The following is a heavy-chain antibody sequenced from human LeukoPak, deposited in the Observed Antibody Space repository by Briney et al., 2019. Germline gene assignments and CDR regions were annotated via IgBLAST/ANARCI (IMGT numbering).Heavy chain of an antibody. D-gene: IGHD5-18*01. CDR3: ARVYTAMAFDY. Sequence: TSETLSLTCTVSGGSISRSYYYWGWMPQPPGKGLEWIGSIYYSGSTYYNPSLKSRVTISVDTSKNQFSLKLSSVTAAVTAVYYCARVYTAMAFDYWGQGTLVTVSS. CDR1: GGSISRSYYY. J-gene: IGHJ4*02. CDR2: IYYSGST. V-gene: IGHV4-39*07.